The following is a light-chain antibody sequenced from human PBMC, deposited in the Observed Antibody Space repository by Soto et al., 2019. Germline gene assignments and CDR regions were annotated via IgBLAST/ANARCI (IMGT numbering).Light chain of an antibody. J-gene: IGLJ1*01. Sequence: SALTQPRSVSGSPGQSVTMSCAGTSSDVGGTNYVSWYRQLPGKAPKLIVYHVNKRPSGVPDRLSASKSGNTASLTISGLQADDEADYYCCSYAGRNTYVFGTGTKVTVL. CDR1: SSDVGGTNY. CDR3: CSYAGRNTYV. V-gene: IGLV2-11*02. CDR2: HVN.